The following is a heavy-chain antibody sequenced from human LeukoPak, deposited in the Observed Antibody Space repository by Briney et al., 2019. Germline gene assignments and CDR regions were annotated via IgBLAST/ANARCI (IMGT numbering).Heavy chain of an antibody. CDR3: ARSLAAAPVDY. V-gene: IGHV1-18*01. CDR1: GYTFTSYG. CDR2: ISAYNGNT. D-gene: IGHD6-13*01. J-gene: IGHJ4*02. Sequence: ASVKVSCKASGYTFTSYGISWVRQAPGQGLEWMGWISAYNGNTNYAQKFQGRVTITADKSTSTAYMELSSLRSEDTAVYYCARSLAAAPVDYWGQGTLVTVSS.